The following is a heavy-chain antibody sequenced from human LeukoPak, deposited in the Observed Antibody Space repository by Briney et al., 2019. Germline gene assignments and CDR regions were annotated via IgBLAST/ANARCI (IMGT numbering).Heavy chain of an antibody. D-gene: IGHD3-16*02. V-gene: IGHV1-69*01. CDR1: GGTFSSYA. CDR3: ARDSSLRPNWFDP. J-gene: IGHJ5*02. Sequence: SVKVSCKASGGTFSSYAISWVRQAPGQGLEWMGGIIPIFGTANYAQKFQGRATITADESTSTAYMELSSLRSEDTAVYYCARDSSLRPNWFDPWGQGTLVTVSS. CDR2: IIPIFGTA.